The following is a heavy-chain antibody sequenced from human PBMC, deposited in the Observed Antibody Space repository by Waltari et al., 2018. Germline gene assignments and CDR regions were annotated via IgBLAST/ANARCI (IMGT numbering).Heavy chain of an antibody. D-gene: IGHD3-16*01. V-gene: IGHV4-38-2*01. J-gene: IGHJ3*02. CDR1: GYSISSGYY. CDR2: IYHSGST. CDR3: ARLKGEPVDAFDI. Sequence: QVQLQESGPGLVKPSEPLSLTCAVSGYSISSGYYWGWIRQPPGKGLEWIGSIYHSGSTYYNPSLKSRVTISVDTSKNQFSLKLSSVTAADTAVYYCARLKGEPVDAFDIWGQGTMVTVSS.